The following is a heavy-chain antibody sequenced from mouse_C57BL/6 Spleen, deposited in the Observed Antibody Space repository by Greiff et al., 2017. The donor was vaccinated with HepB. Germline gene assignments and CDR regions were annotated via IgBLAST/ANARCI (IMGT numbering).Heavy chain of an antibody. D-gene: IGHD2-3*01. CDR3: ARSMMVTKWYFDV. J-gene: IGHJ1*03. V-gene: IGHV2-6*03. Sequence: QVQLQQSGPGLVAPSQSLSITCTVSGFSLTSYGVHWVRQPPGKGLEWLVVIWSDGSTTYNSALKSRLSISKDNSKSQVFLKMNSLQTDDTAMYYCARSMMVTKWYFDVWGTGTTVTVSS. CDR2: IWSDGST. CDR1: GFSLTSYG.